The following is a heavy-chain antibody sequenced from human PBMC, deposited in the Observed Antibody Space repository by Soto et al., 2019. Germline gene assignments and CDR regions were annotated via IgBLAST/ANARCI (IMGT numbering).Heavy chain of an antibody. CDR3: IQVRWGGACPQSYASYYTTGRDV. CDR1: GFSLSTSGVG. CDR2: IYWDDDK. V-gene: IGHV2-5*02. Sequence: ESGPTLVNPTQTLTLTCTFSGFSLSTSGVGVGWIRQPPGKALEWLALIYWDDDKRYSPSLKSRLTITKDTSKNQVVLTMTNMDRGNTPKFYCIQVRWGGACPQSYASYYTTGRDVGGKGTTAPVPS. D-gene: IGHD3-16*01. J-gene: IGHJ6*04.